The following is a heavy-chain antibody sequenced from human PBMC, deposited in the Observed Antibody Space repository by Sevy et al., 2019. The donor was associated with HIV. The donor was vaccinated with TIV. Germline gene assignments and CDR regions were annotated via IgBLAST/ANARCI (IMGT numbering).Heavy chain of an antibody. J-gene: IGHJ6*02. D-gene: IGHD3-3*01. Sequence: GGSLRLSCAASGFTFSNAWMSWVRQAPGKGLEWVGRIKSKTDGGTTDYAAPVKGRFTISRDDSKNTLYLQMNSLKTEDTAVYYCTTLYYDFWSGYFGSLDYRMDVWGQGTTVTVSS. CDR2: IKSKTDGGTT. CDR1: GFTFSNAW. CDR3: TTLYYDFWSGYFGSLDYRMDV. V-gene: IGHV3-15*01.